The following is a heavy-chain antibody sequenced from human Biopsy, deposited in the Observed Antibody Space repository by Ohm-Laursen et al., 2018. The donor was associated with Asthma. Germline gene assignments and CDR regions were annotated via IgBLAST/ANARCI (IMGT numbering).Heavy chain of an antibody. CDR2: IYSGGAT. V-gene: IGHV3-53*01. D-gene: IGHD4-23*01. J-gene: IGHJ3*02. CDR1: GFTVSTNG. Sequence: SLRLSCTASGFTVSTNGMSWVRQPPGKGLEWVSVIYSGGATYSADSVQGRVTISRDNSKNTLSLQMNSLRAEDTAVYYCARAYGGSFFSGAFDIWGQGTMVTVSS. CDR3: ARAYGGSFFSGAFDI.